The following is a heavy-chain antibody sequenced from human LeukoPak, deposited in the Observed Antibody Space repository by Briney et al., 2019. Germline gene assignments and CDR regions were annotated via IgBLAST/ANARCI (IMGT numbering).Heavy chain of an antibody. CDR3: AINIVVVTAAMRGGDY. V-gene: IGHV3-23*01. D-gene: IGHD2-2*01. J-gene: IGHJ4*02. CDR1: GFTFSSYA. Sequence: GGSLRLSCAASGFTFSSYAMSRVRQAPGKGLEWASAISGSGGSTYYADSVKGRFTISRDNSKNTLYLQMNSPRAEDTAVYYCAINIVVVTAAMRGGDYWGQGTLVTVSS. CDR2: ISGSGGST.